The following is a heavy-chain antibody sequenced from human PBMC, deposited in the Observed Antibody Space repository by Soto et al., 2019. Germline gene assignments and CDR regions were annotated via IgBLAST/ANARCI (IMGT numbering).Heavy chain of an antibody. D-gene: IGHD2-15*01. CDR2: IYYSGTT. CDR1: GGSISRSSYY. J-gene: IGHJ4*02. V-gene: IGHV4-39*01. CDR3: ATTTLNGGYYFDY. Sequence: QLQLQESGPGLAKPSETLSLTCSVSGGSISRSSYYWGWIRQPPGKGLEWIGSIYYSGTTFYNPSLKSRFTTSVDTSKNQISLNLSSVTAADTAVYYCATTTLNGGYYFDYWGQGTRVTVSS.